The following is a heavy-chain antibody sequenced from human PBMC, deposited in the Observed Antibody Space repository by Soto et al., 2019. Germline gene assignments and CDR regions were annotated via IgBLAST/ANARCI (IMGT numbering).Heavy chain of an antibody. CDR2: ISGTGYNT. V-gene: IGHV3-23*01. J-gene: IGHJ6*02. CDR1: GFTFSSYA. D-gene: IGHD3-10*01. Sequence: GGSLRLSCAASGFTFSSYAMNWVRQAPWKWLEWVSAISGTGYNTYYADSLKGRFTISRDNSKNTLSLQMNSLRAEDTAVYYCARDRQFSHPRGGMDVWGQGTTVTVSS. CDR3: ARDRQFSHPRGGMDV.